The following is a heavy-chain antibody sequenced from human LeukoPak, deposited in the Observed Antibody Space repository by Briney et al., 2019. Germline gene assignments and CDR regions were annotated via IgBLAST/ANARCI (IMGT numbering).Heavy chain of an antibody. CDR2: IDPSDSYI. Sequence: LGESLEISCKGSGYSFTSYWISWVRQMPGKGLEWMGRIDPSDSYINYSPSFQGHVTISVDKSITTAYLQWSSLKASDTAMYYCARLYCSGGSCYPYYYYGMDVWGQGTTVTVSS. J-gene: IGHJ6*02. V-gene: IGHV5-10-1*01. D-gene: IGHD2-15*01. CDR3: ARLYCSGGSCYPYYYYGMDV. CDR1: GYSFTSYW.